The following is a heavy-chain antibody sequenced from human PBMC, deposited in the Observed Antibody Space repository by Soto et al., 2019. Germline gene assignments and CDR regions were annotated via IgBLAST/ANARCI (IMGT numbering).Heavy chain of an antibody. CDR2: ISSSSSYI. CDR3: ARDPITMVRGVIHFDY. J-gene: IGHJ4*02. Sequence: PGGSLRLSCAASGLTFSSYSMNWVRQAPGKGLEWVSSISSSSSYIYYADPVKGRFTISRDNAKNSLYLQMNSLRAEDTAVYYCARDPITMVRGVIHFDYWGQGTLVTVSS. V-gene: IGHV3-21*01. CDR1: GLTFSSYS. D-gene: IGHD3-10*01.